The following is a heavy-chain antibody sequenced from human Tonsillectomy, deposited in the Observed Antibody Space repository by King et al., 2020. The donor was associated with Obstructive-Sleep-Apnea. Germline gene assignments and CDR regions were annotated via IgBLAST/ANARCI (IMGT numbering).Heavy chain of an antibody. D-gene: IGHD2-21*01. V-gene: IGHV4-39*02. CDR2: IYYSGST. CDR1: DGSISSSSYS. CDR3: AGLWGPAARYYYGMDV. J-gene: IGHJ6*02. Sequence: QLQESGPGLVKPSETLSLTCTVSDGSISSSSYSWGWIRQPPGKGLEWIGSIYYSGSTYYNPALKSRVTISVDTSKNHFSLKLSSVTAADTAVYYWAGLWGPAARYYYGMDVWGQGTTVTVPS.